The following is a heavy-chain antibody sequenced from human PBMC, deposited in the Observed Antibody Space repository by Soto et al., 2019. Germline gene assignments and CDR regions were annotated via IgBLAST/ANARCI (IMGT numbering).Heavy chain of an antibody. CDR1: CGSISSYY. CDR3: ARDQVFREGLDYYYYGMDV. D-gene: IGHD3-10*01. Sequence: PSETLSLTCTVSCGSISSYYWSWIRQPPGKGLEWIGYIYYSGSTNYNPSLKSRVTISVDTSKNQFSLKLSSVTAADTAVYYCARDQVFREGLDYYYYGMDVWGQGTTVTVSS. CDR2: IYYSGST. J-gene: IGHJ6*02. V-gene: IGHV4-59*01.